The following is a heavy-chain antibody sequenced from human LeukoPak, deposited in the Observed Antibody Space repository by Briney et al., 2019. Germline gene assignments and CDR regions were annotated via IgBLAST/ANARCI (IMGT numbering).Heavy chain of an antibody. CDR1: GFTFSSYG. J-gene: IGHJ4*02. D-gene: IGHD1-26*01. Sequence: GGSLRLSCAASGFTFSSYGMHWVRQAPGKGLEWVAVIWYDGSNKYYADSVKGRFTISRDNSKDTLYLQTNSLRAEDTAVYYCATDRNSGKYYDYWGQGTLVSVSS. V-gene: IGHV3-33*01. CDR3: ATDRNSGKYYDY. CDR2: IWYDGSNK.